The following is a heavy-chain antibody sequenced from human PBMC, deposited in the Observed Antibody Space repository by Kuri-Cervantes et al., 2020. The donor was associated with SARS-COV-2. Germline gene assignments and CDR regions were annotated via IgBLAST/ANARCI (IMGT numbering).Heavy chain of an antibody. CDR3: ARSRPPVVVPAALRPLDY. CDR2: IIPIFGTA. D-gene: IGHD2-2*01. CDR1: GGTFSSYS. Sequence: SVKVSCKASGGTFSSYSISWVRQAPGQGLEWMGGIIPIFGTANYAQKFQGRVTITADESTSTAYMELSSLRSEDTAVYYRARSRPPVVVPAALRPLDYWGQGTLVTVSS. V-gene: IGHV1-69*13. J-gene: IGHJ4*02.